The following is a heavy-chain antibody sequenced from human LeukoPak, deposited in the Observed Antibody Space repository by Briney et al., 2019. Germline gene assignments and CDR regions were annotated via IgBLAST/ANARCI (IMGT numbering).Heavy chain of an antibody. D-gene: IGHD3-16*02. CDR3: ARIRFSYQADAFDM. Sequence: GESLKISCKGSGYSFTNYWIGWVRQMPGKGLEWMGIIYPGDSDTRYSPSFQGQVTISADKSNTTAYLQWSSLKASDTAMYYCARIRFSYQADAFDMWGQGTMVTVSS. CDR1: GYSFTNYW. V-gene: IGHV5-51*01. J-gene: IGHJ3*02. CDR2: IYPGDSDT.